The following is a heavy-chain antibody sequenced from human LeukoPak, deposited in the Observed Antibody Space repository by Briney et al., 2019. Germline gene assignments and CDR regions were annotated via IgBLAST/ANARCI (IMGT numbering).Heavy chain of an antibody. CDR2: IYHSGST. CDR1: GGSFRGYY. Sequence: SETLSLTCPVYGGSFRGYYWSWIRQPPGKVLEWIGEIYHSGSTNYNPSLKSRVTISVDTSKNQFSLKLTSVTAADTAVYYCARQTGVGLFILPGGRGTLVTVSS. CDR3: ARQTGVGLFILP. J-gene: IGHJ4*02. D-gene: IGHD3-3*01. V-gene: IGHV4-34*01.